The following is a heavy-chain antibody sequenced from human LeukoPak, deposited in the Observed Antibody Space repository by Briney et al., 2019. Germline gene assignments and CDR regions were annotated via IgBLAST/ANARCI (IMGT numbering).Heavy chain of an antibody. J-gene: IGHJ4*02. V-gene: IGHV3-66*01. Sequence: PGGSLRLSCAASGFTVSSNYMSWVRQAPGKWLEWVSVIYSGGSTYYADSVKGRFTISRDNSKNTLYLQMNSLRAEDTAVYYCARVVGAMTFDYWGQGTLVTVSS. CDR3: ARVVGAMTFDY. CDR2: IYSGGST. D-gene: IGHD1-26*01. CDR1: GFTVSSNY.